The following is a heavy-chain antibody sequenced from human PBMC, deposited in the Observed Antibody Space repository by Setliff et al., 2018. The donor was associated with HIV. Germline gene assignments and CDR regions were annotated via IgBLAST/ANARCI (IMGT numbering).Heavy chain of an antibody. V-gene: IGHV1-18*01. J-gene: IGHJ1*01. D-gene: IGHD3-22*01. CDR1: GYRFNTYG. CDR3: VRGVTRDISGYYRDEYFQR. Sequence: ASVKVSCKASGYRFNTYGISWVRQAPGQGLEWMGWISPYNGDTRFAQSLQGRVTLTTDTSTNTAYMEMRTLRSDDTAVYFCVRGVTRDISGYYRDEYFQRWGQGTPGTVSS. CDR2: ISPYNGDT.